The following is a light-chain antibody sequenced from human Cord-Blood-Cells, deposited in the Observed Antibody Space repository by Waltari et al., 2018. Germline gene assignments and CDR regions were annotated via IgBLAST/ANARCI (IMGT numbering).Light chain of an antibody. CDR2: AAS. J-gene: IGKJ1*01. CDR1: HSIISY. CDR3: QQSYSTPPT. Sequence: DLEITHCRSPLCPTVVDKVTITCRASHSIISYLNWYQQKPGKAAKILIYAASSLQSGVPSRFSCSGSGTDFTLTISSLQPENFATYYCQQSYSTPPTFGQGTKVEIK. V-gene: IGKV1-39*01.